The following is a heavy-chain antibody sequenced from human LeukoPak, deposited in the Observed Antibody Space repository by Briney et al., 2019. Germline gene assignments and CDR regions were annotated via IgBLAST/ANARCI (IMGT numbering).Heavy chain of an antibody. V-gene: IGHV4-61*02. J-gene: IGHJ5*02. CDR2: IYTSGST. CDR3: ARGLAQPTGYGSGSYYNLNWFDP. CDR1: CGSISSGSYY. Sequence: SQTLSLTCTVSCGSISSGSYYWSWIRQPAGKGLEWIGRIYTSGSTNYNPSLKSRVAISVDTSKNQFSLKLSSVTAADTAVYYCARGLAQPTGYGSGSYYNLNWFDPWGQGTLVTVSS. D-gene: IGHD3-10*01.